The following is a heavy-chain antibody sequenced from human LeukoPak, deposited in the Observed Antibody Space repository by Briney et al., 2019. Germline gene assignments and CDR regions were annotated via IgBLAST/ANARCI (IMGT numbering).Heavy chain of an antibody. CDR2: INYSGST. J-gene: IGHJ4*02. Sequence: SETLSLTCTVSGGSLSSYYWSWIRQPPGKGLEWIGYINYSGSTNYNPSLKSRVTISVDTSKNQFSLKLSSVTAADTAVYYCARATRYGGDSYLFDYWGQGTLVTVSS. D-gene: IGHD2-21*01. V-gene: IGHV4-59*01. CDR3: ARATRYGGDSYLFDY. CDR1: GGSLSSYY.